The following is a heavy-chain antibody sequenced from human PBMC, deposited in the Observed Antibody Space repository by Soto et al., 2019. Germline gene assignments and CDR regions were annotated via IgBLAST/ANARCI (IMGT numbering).Heavy chain of an antibody. V-gene: IGHV5-51*01. CDR2: IYPGDSDT. D-gene: IGHD6-6*01. CDR1: GYSFTSYW. Sequence: PGESLKISCKGSGYSFTSYWIGWVRQMPGKGLEWMGIIYPGDSDTRYSPSFQGQVTISADKSISTAYLQWSSLKASDTAMYYCASTLEYSSSFRWVDPWGQGTLVTVSS. CDR3: ASTLEYSSSFRWVDP. J-gene: IGHJ5*02.